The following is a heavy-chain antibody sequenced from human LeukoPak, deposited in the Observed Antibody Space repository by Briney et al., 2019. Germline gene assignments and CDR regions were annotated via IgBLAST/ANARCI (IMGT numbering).Heavy chain of an antibody. J-gene: IGHJ4*02. CDR2: ISYDSAIK. V-gene: IGHV3-48*01. CDR3: VRDNPRCCGVVPVNIDDF. D-gene: IGHD2-15*01. Sequence: GGSLRLSCAASGFTLSTDSMNWVRQAPGKGLEWISYISYDSAIKYYADSVRGRFTISRDDAKNSLSLQMHSLRAEDTAVYYCVRDNPRCCGVVPVNIDDFWGQGTLVTVSS. CDR1: GFTLSTDS.